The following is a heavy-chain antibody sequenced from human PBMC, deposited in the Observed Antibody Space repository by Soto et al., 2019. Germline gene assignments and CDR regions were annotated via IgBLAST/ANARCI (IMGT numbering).Heavy chain of an antibody. CDR1: GGSISSSRCH. V-gene: IGHV4-39*07. J-gene: IGHJ4*02. D-gene: IGHD2-8*02. Sequence: SETLSLTCTVSGGSISSSRCHWGWIRQPPGKGLEWIASIKYSGTTFYNPSLKSRVTISVDTSKNQFSLKLTSVTAADTAVYYCARDKLTGLLDYWGQGTLVTVSS. CDR3: ARDKLTGLLDY. CDR2: IKYSGTT.